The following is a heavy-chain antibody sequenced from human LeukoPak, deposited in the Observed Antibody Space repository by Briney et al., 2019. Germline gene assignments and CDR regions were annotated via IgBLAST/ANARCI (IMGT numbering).Heavy chain of an antibody. J-gene: IGHJ6*03. Sequence: GGSLRLSCAASEFTFSSYNMNWVRQAPGKGLEWVSNIGTSSTTIYYADSVKGRFTISRDNAKNSLYLQMNSLRADDTAVYYCARFAAGGSYYYYMDVWGKGTTVTVSS. CDR3: ARFAAGGSYYYYMDV. CDR2: IGTSSTTI. D-gene: IGHD6-25*01. CDR1: EFTFSSYN. V-gene: IGHV3-48*01.